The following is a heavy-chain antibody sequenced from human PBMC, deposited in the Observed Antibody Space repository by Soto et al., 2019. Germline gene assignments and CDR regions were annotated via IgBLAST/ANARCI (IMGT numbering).Heavy chain of an antibody. J-gene: IGHJ6*02. CDR3: ARVSGGYRGYEIYYGMDV. CDR1: GFTFSSYS. V-gene: IGHV3-21*01. Sequence: EVQLVESGGGLVKPGGSLRLSCAASGFTFSSYSMNWVRQAPGKGLEWVSSISSSSSYIYYADQVKGRFTISRDNAKNYRYLEMTSRRAEDTAVYYCARVSGGYRGYEIYYGMDVWGQGTTATVSS. CDR2: ISSSSSYI. D-gene: IGHD5-12*01.